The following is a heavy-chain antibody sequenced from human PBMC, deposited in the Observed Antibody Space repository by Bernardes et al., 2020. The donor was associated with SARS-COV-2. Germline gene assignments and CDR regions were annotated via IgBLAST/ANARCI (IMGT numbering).Heavy chain of an antibody. V-gene: IGHV3-11*05. CDR3: ARALTYFDVIVKVDYFDF. CDR2: ISSRGENT. J-gene: IGHJ4*02. D-gene: IGHD2-21*01. Sequence: GGSLRLSCAASGFTFNNYYMTWVRQAPGKGLEWISYISSRGENTNYAEPVRGRFTISRDNAKNSLYLHMNSLRAEDTAVYYCARALTYFDVIVKVDYFDFWGQGTLVTVSS. CDR1: GFTFNNYY.